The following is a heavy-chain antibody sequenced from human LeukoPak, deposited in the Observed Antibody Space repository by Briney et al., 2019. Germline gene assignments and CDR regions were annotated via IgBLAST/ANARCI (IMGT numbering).Heavy chain of an antibody. V-gene: IGHV3-48*03. Sequence: GGSLRLSCAASGFTLSSYEMNWVRQAPGKGLEWVSYISSSGSTIYYADSVKGRFTISRDNAKNSLYLQMNSLRAEDTAVYYCARGGYSYGYWFFAFDIWGQGTMVTVSS. D-gene: IGHD5-18*01. J-gene: IGHJ3*02. CDR3: ARGGYSYGYWFFAFDI. CDR2: ISSSGSTI. CDR1: GFTLSSYE.